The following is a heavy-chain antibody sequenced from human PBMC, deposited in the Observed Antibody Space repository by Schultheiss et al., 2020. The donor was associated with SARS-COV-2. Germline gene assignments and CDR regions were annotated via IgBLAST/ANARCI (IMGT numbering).Heavy chain of an antibody. Sequence: GSLRLSCTASGFTFTNYDMTWVRQSPGKGLEYIGEVTHSGSTDYNPSLKSRVTISLDTSKNQFSLNLTAVTAADTAVYYCARRQFYYYGMDVWGQGTTVTVSS. D-gene: IGHD5-24*01. CDR2: VTHSGST. CDR3: ARRQFYYYGMDV. V-gene: IGHV4-34*08. CDR1: GFTFTNYD. J-gene: IGHJ6*02.